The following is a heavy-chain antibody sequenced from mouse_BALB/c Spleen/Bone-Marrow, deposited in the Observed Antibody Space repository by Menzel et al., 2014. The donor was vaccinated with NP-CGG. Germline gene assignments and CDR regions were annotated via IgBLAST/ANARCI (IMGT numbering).Heavy chain of an antibody. Sequence: VQLQQPGAELVKPAASVMLSCTASGFNIKDSYMHWVEQRPEQGLEWIGRIDPANGNTKYGPTFQGKATIALDTSSNTAYLQLSSLTSEDTAVYFCARRGDRNEALFPFWGQGTLVTVSA. CDR1: GFNIKDSY. CDR3: ARRGDRNEALFPF. CDR2: IDPANGNT. D-gene: IGHD2-14*01. J-gene: IGHJ3*01. V-gene: IGHV14-3*02.